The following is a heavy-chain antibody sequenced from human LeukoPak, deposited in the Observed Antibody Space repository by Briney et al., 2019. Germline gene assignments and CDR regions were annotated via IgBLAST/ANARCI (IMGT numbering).Heavy chain of an antibody. J-gene: IGHJ5*02. CDR3: AREGHVDTATWHWFDP. CDR2: INPSGGST. CDR1: GYTFTSYD. V-gene: IGHV1-46*01. Sequence: ASVKVSCKASGYTFTSYDMHWVRQAPGQGLEWMGIINPSGGSTSYAQKFQGRVTMTRDTSTSTVYMEPSSLRSEDAAVYYCAREGHVDTATWHWFDPWGQGTLVTVSS. D-gene: IGHD5-18*01.